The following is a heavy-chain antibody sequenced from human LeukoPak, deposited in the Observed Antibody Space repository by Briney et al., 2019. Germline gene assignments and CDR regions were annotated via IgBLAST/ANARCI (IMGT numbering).Heavy chain of an antibody. D-gene: IGHD1-26*01. CDR1: GGTFSNYG. CDR3: ARVTRGVHSDHTRYGMDV. Sequence: SVKLFYKASGGTFSNYGIIWVRQAPGQGLEWMGGIIPIFGAANYAQRFQGRVTITADESTGTAYMELRSLRSEDTALYYCARVTRGVHSDHTRYGMDVWGQGTTVTVSS. CDR2: IIPIFGAA. V-gene: IGHV1-69*13. J-gene: IGHJ6*02.